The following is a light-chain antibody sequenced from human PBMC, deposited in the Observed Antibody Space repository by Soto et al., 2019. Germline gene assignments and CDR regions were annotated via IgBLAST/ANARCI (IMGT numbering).Light chain of an antibody. CDR3: QTWGTGIRV. Sequence: QSVLTQSPSASASLGASVKLTCTLSSGHSSYAIAWHQQQPEKGPRYLMKLNSDGSHSKGDGIPDRFSGSSAGAERYLTISRLPYEDEADYYCQTWGTGIRVFGGGTKLTVL. J-gene: IGLJ2*01. CDR2: LNSDGSH. V-gene: IGLV4-69*01. CDR1: SGHSSYA.